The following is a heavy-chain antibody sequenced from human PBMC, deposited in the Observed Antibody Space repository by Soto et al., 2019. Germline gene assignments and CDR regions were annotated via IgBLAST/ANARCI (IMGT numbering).Heavy chain of an antibody. D-gene: IGHD3-16*02. CDR1: SGSISSSNW. V-gene: IGHV4-4*02. Sequence: QVQLQESGPGLVKPSGTLSLTCAVSSGSISSSNWWSWVRQPPGKGLEWIGEIYHSGSTNYNPSLKSRVTLSVDKSKNQFSLKLSSVTAADTAVYYCARGTLGMAYDYIWGSYRPYDYWGQGTLVTVSS. J-gene: IGHJ4*02. CDR2: IYHSGST. CDR3: ARGTLGMAYDYIWGSYRPYDY.